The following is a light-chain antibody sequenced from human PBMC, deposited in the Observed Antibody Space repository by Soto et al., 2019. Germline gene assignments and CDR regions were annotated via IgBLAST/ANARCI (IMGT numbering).Light chain of an antibody. CDR1: QSVSNN. CDR3: QQYINWWT. V-gene: IGKV3-15*01. Sequence: EIVMTQSPATLSVSPGERATLSCRASQSVSNNLAWYQQKSGQAPRLLIYGASTRATGIPARFRGSGSGTEFTLTISSLQSEDFAVYFCQQYINWWTF. CDR2: GAS. J-gene: IGKJ1*01.